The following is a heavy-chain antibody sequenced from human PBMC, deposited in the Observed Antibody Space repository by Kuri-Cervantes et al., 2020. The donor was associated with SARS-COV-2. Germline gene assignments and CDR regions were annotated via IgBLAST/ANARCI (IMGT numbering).Heavy chain of an antibody. V-gene: IGHV4-34*01. CDR3: ARVAAYCGGDCYSRGAFDI. CDR2: INHSGST. D-gene: IGHD2-21*02. Sequence: SQTLSLTCAVYGGSFSGYYWSWIRQPPGKGLEWIGEINHSGSTNYNPSLKSRVTISVDTSKNQFSLKLSTVTAAGTAVYYCARVAAYCGGDCYSRGAFDIWGKETMVTVSS. CDR1: GGSFSGYY. J-gene: IGHJ3*02.